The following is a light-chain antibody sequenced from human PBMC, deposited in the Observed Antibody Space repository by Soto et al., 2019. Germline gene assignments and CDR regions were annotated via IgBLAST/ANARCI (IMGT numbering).Light chain of an antibody. CDR3: QSHDSSLSGSYV. V-gene: IGLV1-40*01. CDR1: SSNIGAGYD. J-gene: IGLJ1*01. Sequence: VLTQPPSVSGAPGQRVTISCTGSSSNIGAGYDVHWYQQLPGTAPKLLIYGNSNRPSGVPDRFSGSKSGTSASLAITGLQAEDEADYYCQSHDSSLSGSYVFGTGTKVTVL. CDR2: GNS.